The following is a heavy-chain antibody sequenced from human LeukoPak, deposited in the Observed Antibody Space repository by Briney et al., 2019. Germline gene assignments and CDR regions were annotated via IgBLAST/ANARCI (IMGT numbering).Heavy chain of an antibody. CDR3: AKDRILDSYGSEALDY. CDR2: ISYDGSNK. J-gene: IGHJ4*02. CDR1: GFTFSSYA. Sequence: QSGGSLRLSCAASGFTFSSYAMHWVRQAPGKGLEWVAVISYDGSNKYYADSVKGRFTISRDNSRNTLYLQMNSLRAEDSAVYYCAKDRILDSYGSEALDYWGQGTLVTVSS. D-gene: IGHD5-18*01. V-gene: IGHV3-30-3*01.